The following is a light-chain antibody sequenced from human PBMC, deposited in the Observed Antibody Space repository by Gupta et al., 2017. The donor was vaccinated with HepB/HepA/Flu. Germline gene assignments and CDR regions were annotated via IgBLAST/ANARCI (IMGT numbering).Light chain of an antibody. CDR2: EVS. CDR1: SSDVGGYNY. CDR3: CSYAGSPYV. V-gene: IGLV2-11*01. J-gene: IGLJ1*01. Sequence: QSALTQTSSMSGSPGQSVTIPCTGTSSDVGGYNYVSWYQQHPGKAPKLMIYEVSKRPSGVPDRFSGSKSGNTASLTISGLQAEDEADYYCCSYAGSPYVFGTGTEVTVL.